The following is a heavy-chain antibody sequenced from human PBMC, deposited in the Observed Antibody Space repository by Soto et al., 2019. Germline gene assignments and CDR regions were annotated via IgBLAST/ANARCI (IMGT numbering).Heavy chain of an antibody. CDR3: SRDAQKWLVAAFDI. CDR1: GYTFVSYG. J-gene: IGHJ3*02. CDR2: ISPYNGNT. V-gene: IGHV1-18*01. Sequence: QVQLVQSGAEVKEPGASVKVSCKASGYTFVSYGISWVRQAPGQGLEWMGWISPYNGNTNYAQKFQGRVTMTTDTSTSTVYMELRSRRSDDTAVYYCSRDAQKWLVAAFDIWGQGTRVTVSS. D-gene: IGHD6-19*01.